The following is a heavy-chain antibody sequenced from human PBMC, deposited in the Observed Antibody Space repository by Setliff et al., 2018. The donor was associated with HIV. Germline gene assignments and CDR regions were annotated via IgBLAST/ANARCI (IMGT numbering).Heavy chain of an antibody. J-gene: IGHJ4*02. CDR1: GFTVSTYY. V-gene: IGHV3-66*02. CDR2: IYSGGST. CDR3: ARVRLYNSALDY. D-gene: IGHD3-22*01. Sequence: PGGSLRLSCAASGFTVSTYYMSWVRQAPGKGLEWVSTIYSGGSTYHAYSVKGRFTLSRDTSKNTLSLQMNTLRPEDTAVYFCARVRLYNSALDYWGQGTLVTVSS.